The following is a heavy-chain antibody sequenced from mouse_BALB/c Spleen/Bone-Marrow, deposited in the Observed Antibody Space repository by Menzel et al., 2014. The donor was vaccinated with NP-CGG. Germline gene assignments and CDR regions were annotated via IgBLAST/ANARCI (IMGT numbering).Heavy chain of an antibody. CDR3: ARELYYFDY. CDR1: GISITTGNYR. J-gene: IGHJ2*01. CDR2: IYYSGTI. V-gene: IGHV3-5*02. Sequence: DVQLQESGPGLAKPSQTVSLTCTVTGISITTGNYRWSWIRQFPGNKLEWIGYIYYSGTITYNPSLTSRTTITRDTSKNQFFLEMNSLTAEDTATYYCARELYYFDYWGQGTTLTVSS.